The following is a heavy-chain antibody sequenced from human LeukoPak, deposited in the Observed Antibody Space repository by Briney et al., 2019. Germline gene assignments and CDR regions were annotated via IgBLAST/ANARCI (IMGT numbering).Heavy chain of an antibody. D-gene: IGHD3-22*01. J-gene: IGHJ4*02. Sequence: GGSLRLSCAASGFTFSSYAMSWLRPAPAKGLDWVSAISGSGGSTYYADSVKGRFTISRDNSKNTLYLQMNSLRAEDTAVYYCAKIGDSSGYYRGFRDYWGQGTLVTVSS. CDR1: GFTFSSYA. V-gene: IGHV3-23*01. CDR3: AKIGDSSGYYRGFRDY. CDR2: ISGSGGST.